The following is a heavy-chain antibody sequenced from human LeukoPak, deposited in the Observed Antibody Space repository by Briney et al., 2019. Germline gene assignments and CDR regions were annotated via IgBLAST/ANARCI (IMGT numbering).Heavy chain of an antibody. Sequence: GASVKVSCKASGDTFTSYAISWVRQAPGQGHGWMGGIIPIFGTANYAQKFQGRVTITADESTSTAYMELSSLRSEDTAVYYCARGRMAGTYVFDYWGQGTLVTVSS. CDR2: IIPIFGTA. CDR3: ARGRMAGTYVFDY. CDR1: GDTFTSYA. J-gene: IGHJ4*02. D-gene: IGHD6-19*01. V-gene: IGHV1-69*13.